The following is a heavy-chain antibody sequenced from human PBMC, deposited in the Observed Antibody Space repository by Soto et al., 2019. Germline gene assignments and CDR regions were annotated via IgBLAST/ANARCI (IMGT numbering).Heavy chain of an antibody. Sequence: EVQLLESGGGLVQPGGSLRLSCAASGFTFSSYDMSWVRQAPGKGLEWVSTISSAGGTTYYPDSVKGRFTISRDNSINTLYLQMNSLSAEDTGVYYCVYRPGFDYWGQGTLVTVSS. D-gene: IGHD2-8*01. CDR3: VYRPGFDY. J-gene: IGHJ4*02. V-gene: IGHV3-23*01. CDR2: ISSAGGTT. CDR1: GFTFSSYD.